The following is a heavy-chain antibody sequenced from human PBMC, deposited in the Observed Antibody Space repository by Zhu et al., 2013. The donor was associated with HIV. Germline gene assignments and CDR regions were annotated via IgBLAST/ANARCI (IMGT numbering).Heavy chain of an antibody. CDR3: ARDSDLGDFFDAFET. CDR1: GFTFNTYA. CDR2: ISYDGTNI. J-gene: IGHJ3*02. D-gene: IGHD3-16*01. V-gene: IGHV3-30-3*01. Sequence: VQLVESGGGVVQPGRSLRLSCAASGFTFNTYAMHWVRQAPGKGLEWVAVISYDGTNIYYADSVKGRFTISRDNSKSTLYVQMNSLRPEDTAVYYCARDSDLGDFFDAFETWGQGTRVNRLF.